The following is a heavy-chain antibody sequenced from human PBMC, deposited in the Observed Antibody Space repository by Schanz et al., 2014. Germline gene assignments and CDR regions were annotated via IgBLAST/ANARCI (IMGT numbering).Heavy chain of an antibody. CDR1: GFTFSDHH. CDR3: VKGGTNTLDS. Sequence: VQVVESGGGLVQPGGSLRLSCAASGFTFSDHHMYWIRQAPGKGLEWVALISHDGSNKNSADSVKGRFTISRDNSKNTLYLQMNSLRGDDTAIYYCVKGGTNTLDSWGQGTLVNASS. J-gene: IGHJ4*02. CDR2: ISHDGSNK. V-gene: IGHV3-30*18.